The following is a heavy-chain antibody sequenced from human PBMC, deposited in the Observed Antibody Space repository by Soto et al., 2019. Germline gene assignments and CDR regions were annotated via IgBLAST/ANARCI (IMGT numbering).Heavy chain of an antibody. J-gene: IGHJ3*01. D-gene: IGHD3-10*01. CDR2: ISGHLDSA. Sequence: CGSLRISCAASGFTFRDYAMSWVRQAPGKGLEWVATISGHLDSAFYADSVEGRFTIPRGSSNNILYLQLNPLRAEDTAVYYCEKDSGIPDFGAGFKAFDVWGQGT. CDR1: GFTFRDYA. V-gene: IGHV3-23*01. CDR3: EKDSGIPDFGAGFKAFDV.